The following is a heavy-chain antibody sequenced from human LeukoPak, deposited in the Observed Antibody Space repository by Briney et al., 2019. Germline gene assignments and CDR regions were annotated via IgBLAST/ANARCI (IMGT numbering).Heavy chain of an antibody. CDR3: ARVTAHYDFWSGYYPRYMDV. D-gene: IGHD3-3*01. V-gene: IGHV4-59*01. J-gene: IGHJ6*03. CDR1: GGSFSSYY. Sequence: PSETLSLTCAVYGGSFSSYYWSWIRQPPGKGLEWIGYIYYSGSTNYNPSPKSRVTISVDMPKNQFSLKLSPVTAADTAVYYCARVTAHYDFWSGYYPRYMDVWGKGTTVTVSS. CDR2: IYYSGST.